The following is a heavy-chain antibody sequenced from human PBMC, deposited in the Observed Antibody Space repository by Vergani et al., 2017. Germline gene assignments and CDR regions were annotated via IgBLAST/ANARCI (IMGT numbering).Heavy chain of an antibody. D-gene: IGHD3-16*02. Sequence: EVQLVQSGAEVKTPGESLKISCKGSGYSFTSYWIGWVRQMPGKGLEWMGVIYPGDSDTRYSPSFQGQVTISADKSISTAYLQWSSLKASDTAMYYCARLRRLRLGELSHDAFDIWGQGTMVTVSS. CDR3: ARLRRLRLGELSHDAFDI. CDR1: GYSFTSYW. J-gene: IGHJ3*02. CDR2: IYPGDSDT. V-gene: IGHV5-51*03.